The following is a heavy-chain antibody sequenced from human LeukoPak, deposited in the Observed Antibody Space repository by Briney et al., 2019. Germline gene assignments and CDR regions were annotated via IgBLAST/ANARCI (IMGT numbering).Heavy chain of an antibody. D-gene: IGHD1-26*01. Sequence: GGSLRLSCAASGFTFDSYWMTWVRQAPGKGLEWVSVIYSGGSTYYADSVKGRFTISRHNSRNTLYLQMNSLRAEDTAVYYCARAQSGGSYYVDHFAYWGQGTLVTVSS. J-gene: IGHJ4*02. V-gene: IGHV3-53*04. CDR3: ARAQSGGSYYVDHFAY. CDR1: GFTFDSYW. CDR2: IYSGGST.